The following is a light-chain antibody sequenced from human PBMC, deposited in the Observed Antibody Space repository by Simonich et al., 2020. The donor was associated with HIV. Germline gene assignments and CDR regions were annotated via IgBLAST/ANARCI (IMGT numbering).Light chain of an antibody. CDR2: DVS. J-gene: IGLJ3*02. CDR1: SSDLGDYNF. CDR3: SSYTSSTTLVV. V-gene: IGLV2-14*03. Sequence: QAALTQPVSVSGSPGQSITISCTGTSSDLGDYNFVSWYQQHPGKAPKLMIYDVSNRPSGVSNRFSGSKSGNTAARTISGLQAEDEADYYCSSYTSSTTLVVFGGGTKVTVL.